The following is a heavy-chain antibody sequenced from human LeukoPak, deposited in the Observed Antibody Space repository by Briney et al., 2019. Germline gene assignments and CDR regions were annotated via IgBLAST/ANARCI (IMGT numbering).Heavy chain of an antibody. J-gene: IGHJ3*02. D-gene: IGHD3-22*01. CDR2: ISSSSSTI. V-gene: IGHV3-48*04. CDR3: AREEDYYDSSGYFRDCAFDI. CDR1: GFTFSSYS. Sequence: GGSLRLSCAASGFTFSSYSMNWVRQAPGKGLEWVSYISSSSSTIYYADSVKGRFTISRDNAKNSLYLQMNSLRAEDTAVYYCAREEDYYDSSGYFRDCAFDIWGQGTMVTVSS.